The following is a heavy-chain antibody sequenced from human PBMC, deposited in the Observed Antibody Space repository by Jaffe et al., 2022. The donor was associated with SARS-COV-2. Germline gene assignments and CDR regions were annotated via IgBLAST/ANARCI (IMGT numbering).Heavy chain of an antibody. CDR3: ARHQNLRTGNVLRYFDWSEPDAFDI. D-gene: IGHD3-9*01. CDR2: IYYSGST. J-gene: IGHJ3*02. Sequence: QLQLQESGPGLVKPSETLSLTCTVSGGSISSSSYYWGWIRQPPGKGLEWIGSIYYSGSTYYNPSLKSRVTISVDTSKNQFSLKLSSVTAADTAVYYCARHQNLRTGNVLRYFDWSEPDAFDIWGQGTMVTVSS. V-gene: IGHV4-39*01. CDR1: GGSISSSSYY.